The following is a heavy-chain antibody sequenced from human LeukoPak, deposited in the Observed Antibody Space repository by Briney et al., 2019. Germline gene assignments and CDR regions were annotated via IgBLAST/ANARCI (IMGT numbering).Heavy chain of an antibody. J-gene: IGHJ4*02. V-gene: IGHV4-39*01. CDR1: GGSISSSSYY. CDR2: IYYSGST. D-gene: IGHD5-18*01. CDR3: ARLGGGYSYGYGVDY. Sequence: SETLSLTCTVSGGSISSSSYYWGWIRQPPGKGLEWIGSIYYSGSTYYNPSLKSRVTISVDTSKNQFSLKLSSVTAADTAVYYCARLGGGYSYGYGVDYWGQGTLVTVSS.